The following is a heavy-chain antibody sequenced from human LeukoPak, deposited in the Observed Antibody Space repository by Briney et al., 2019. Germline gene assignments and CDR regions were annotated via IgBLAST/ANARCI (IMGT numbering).Heavy chain of an antibody. Sequence: GASVKVSCKASGYTFTSYDINWVRQAPGQGLEWMGGIIPIFGTANYAQKFQGRVTITADESTSTAYMELSSLRSEDTAVYYCAFYDSSGYYGLFTDDYWGQGTLVTVSS. CDR2: IIPIFGTA. CDR3: AFYDSSGYYGLFTDDY. J-gene: IGHJ4*02. V-gene: IGHV1-69*13. CDR1: GYTFTSYD. D-gene: IGHD3-22*01.